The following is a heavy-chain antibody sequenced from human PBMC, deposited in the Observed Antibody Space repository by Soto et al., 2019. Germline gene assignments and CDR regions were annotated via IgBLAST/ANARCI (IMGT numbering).Heavy chain of an antibody. Sequence: SVKVSCKASGGSFSSYIFNWVRQAPGQGLEWMGRIIPLLDITNYAQKFQGRVTITADKSTGTAYMELNSLRSEDTAVYYCARSCSSTSCYPLRYYYYGMDVWGQGTTVTVSS. CDR3: ARSCSSTSCYPLRYYYYGMDV. CDR1: GGSFSSYI. V-gene: IGHV1-69*02. J-gene: IGHJ6*02. D-gene: IGHD2-2*01. CDR2: IIPLLDIT.